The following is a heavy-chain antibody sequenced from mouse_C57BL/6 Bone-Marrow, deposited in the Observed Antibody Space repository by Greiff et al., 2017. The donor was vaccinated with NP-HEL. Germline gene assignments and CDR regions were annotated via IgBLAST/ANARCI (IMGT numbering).Heavy chain of an antibody. CDR1: GYTFTSYG. J-gene: IGHJ3*01. Sequence: VQLQQSGAELARPGASVKLSCKASGYTFTSYGISWVKQRTGQGLEWIGEIYPRSGNTYYNEKFKGKATLTADKSSSTAYMELRSLTSEDSAVYFCARGGHLLLRAWFADWGQGTLVTVSA. V-gene: IGHV1-81*01. D-gene: IGHD1-1*01. CDR2: IYPRSGNT. CDR3: ARGGHLLLRAWFAD.